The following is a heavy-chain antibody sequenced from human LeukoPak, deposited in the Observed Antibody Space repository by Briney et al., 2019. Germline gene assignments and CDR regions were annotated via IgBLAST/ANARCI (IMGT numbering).Heavy chain of an antibody. CDR2: INPSGGTT. Sequence: ASVKISCKASGCTFTSYYINWVRQAPGQGLEWMAIINPSGGTTTYAQKFQGRVTMSRDTSTGTVYMQLSSLTSEDTAVYYCARGSFSHYYHFDFWGQGTLVTVSS. CDR3: ARGSFSHYYHFDF. CDR1: GCTFTSYY. D-gene: IGHD1-26*01. J-gene: IGHJ4*02. V-gene: IGHV1-46*01.